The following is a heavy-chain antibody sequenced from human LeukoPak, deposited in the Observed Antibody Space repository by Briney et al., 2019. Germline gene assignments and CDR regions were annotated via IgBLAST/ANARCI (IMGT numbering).Heavy chain of an antibody. V-gene: IGHV3-9*01. J-gene: IGHJ4*02. CDR2: ISWNSGSI. Sequence: PGESLRLSCAASGFTFDDYAMHWVRQAPGKGLEWVSGISWNSGSIGYADSVKGRFTISRDNAKNSLYLQMNSLRAEDTALYYCAKDRGLRSYYFDYWGQGTLVTVSS. CDR3: AKDRGLRSYYFDY. CDR1: GFTFDDYA. D-gene: IGHD5-12*01.